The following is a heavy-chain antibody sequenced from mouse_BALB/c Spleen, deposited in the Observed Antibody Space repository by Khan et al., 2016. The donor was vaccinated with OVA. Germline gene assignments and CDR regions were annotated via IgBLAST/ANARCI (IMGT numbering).Heavy chain of an antibody. CDR1: GYSITSEYA. CDR2: INYSGNT. V-gene: IGHV3-2*02. J-gene: IGHJ3*01. D-gene: IGHD2-4*01. CDR3: TRKDYYDYDPFPY. Sequence: EVQLVESGPGLVKPSQSLSLTCTVTGYSITSEYAWNWIRQFPGNKLEWMGYINYSGNTRYNPSLKSRISITRDTSKNQFFLQLNYLTTEDTATYYCTRKDYYDYDPFPYWGQGTLVTVSA.